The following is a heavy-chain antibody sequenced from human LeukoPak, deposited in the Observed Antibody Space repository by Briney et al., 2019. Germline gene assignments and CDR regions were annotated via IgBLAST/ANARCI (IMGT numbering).Heavy chain of an antibody. CDR3: ARVLLGSWDWFDP. V-gene: IGHV3-9*01. D-gene: IGHD3-10*01. CDR2: ISWNSGSI. Sequence: PGGSLRLSCAASGFTFDDYAMHWVRQAPGKGLEWGSSISWNSGSIGYADSVKGRFTISRDNAKNTLYLQMNSLRAEDTAVYYCARVLLGSWDWFDPWGQGTLVTVSS. CDR1: GFTFDDYA. J-gene: IGHJ5*02.